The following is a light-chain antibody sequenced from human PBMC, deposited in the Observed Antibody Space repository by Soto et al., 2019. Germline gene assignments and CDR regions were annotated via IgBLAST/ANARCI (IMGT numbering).Light chain of an antibody. V-gene: IGKV3-15*01. J-gene: IGKJ5*01. Sequence: EIVMTQSPATLSVSPGARATLSCRASQSIGSNVAWYQQRPGQVPRLLIYGASTRASGIPDRFSASGSGTSFTLTITGLQSDDSAIYHRQQYDDWPPITFGPGTRLEIK. CDR3: QQYDDWPPIT. CDR1: QSIGSN. CDR2: GAS.